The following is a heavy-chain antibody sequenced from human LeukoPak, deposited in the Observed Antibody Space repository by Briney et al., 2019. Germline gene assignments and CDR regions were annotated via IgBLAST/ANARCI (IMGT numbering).Heavy chain of an antibody. CDR2: IQPDGNDK. V-gene: IGHV3-30*02. D-gene: IGHD4-17*01. Sequence: GGSLRLSCAASGFTFCSYGMHWVRQAPGKGLEWVALIQPDGNDKYYADSVKGRFTISRDNSKNTLSLQMNSLRTDDTAVYYCAKRDLTTEFDYWGQGTLVTVSS. CDR1: GFTFCSYG. CDR3: AKRDLTTEFDY. J-gene: IGHJ4*02.